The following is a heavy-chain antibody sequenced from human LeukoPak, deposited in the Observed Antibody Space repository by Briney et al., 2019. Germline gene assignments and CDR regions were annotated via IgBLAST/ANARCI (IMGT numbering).Heavy chain of an antibody. Sequence: SQTLSLTCTVSGGSLSRGSYYWSWIRQPAGKGLEWIGRIFTCGSTNYNPSLKNLVTISVDTSKNHFSLKLSSVPAADTAVYYCARDEKVPGIAAAGIFWWFDPWGQGTLVTVSS. V-gene: IGHV4-61*02. J-gene: IGHJ5*02. D-gene: IGHD6-13*01. CDR1: GGSLSRGSYY. CDR2: IFTCGST. CDR3: ARDEKVPGIAAAGIFWWFDP.